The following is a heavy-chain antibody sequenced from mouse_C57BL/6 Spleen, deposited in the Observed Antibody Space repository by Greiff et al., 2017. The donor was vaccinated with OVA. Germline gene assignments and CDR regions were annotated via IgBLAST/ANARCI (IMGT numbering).Heavy chain of an antibody. CDR2: ISSGSSTI. Sequence: EVQVVESGGGLVKPGGSLKLSCAASGFTFSDYGMHWVRQAPEKGLEWVAYISSGSSTIYYADTVKGRFTISRDNAKNTLFLQMTSLRSEDTAMYYCANENWDWYFDVWGTGTTVTVSS. CDR1: GFTFSDYG. V-gene: IGHV5-17*01. CDR3: ANENWDWYFDV. D-gene: IGHD4-1*01. J-gene: IGHJ1*03.